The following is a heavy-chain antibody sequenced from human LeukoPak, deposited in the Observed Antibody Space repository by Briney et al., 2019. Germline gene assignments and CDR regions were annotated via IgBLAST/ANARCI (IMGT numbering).Heavy chain of an antibody. CDR1: GYTFTSCD. Sequence: GASVKVSCKASGYTFTSCDINWVRQAPGQGLEWMGWISAYNGNTNYAQKLQGRVTMTTDTSTSTAYMELRSLRSDDTAVYYCAREGDDFWSGYHFDYWGQGTLVTVSS. CDR2: ISAYNGNT. J-gene: IGHJ4*02. CDR3: AREGDDFWSGYHFDY. D-gene: IGHD3-3*01. V-gene: IGHV1-18*01.